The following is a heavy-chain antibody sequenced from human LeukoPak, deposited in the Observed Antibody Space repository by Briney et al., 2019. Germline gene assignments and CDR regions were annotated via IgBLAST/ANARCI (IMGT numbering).Heavy chain of an antibody. CDR1: GFTLDDYS. D-gene: IGHD4-23*01. CDR3: ARDGSVTHYYYYMDV. CDR2: ISSSSSYI. J-gene: IGHJ6*03. Sequence: GGSLRLSCAASGFTLDDYSMNWVRQAPGKGLEWVSSISSSSSYIYYADSVKGRFTISRDNAKNSLYLQMNSLRAEDTAVYYCARDGSVTHYYYYMDVWGKGTTVTVSS. V-gene: IGHV3-21*01.